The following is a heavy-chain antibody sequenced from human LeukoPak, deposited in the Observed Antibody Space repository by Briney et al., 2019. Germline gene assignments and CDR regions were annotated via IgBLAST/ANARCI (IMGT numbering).Heavy chain of an antibody. CDR1: GFTFSSYA. CDR3: AKYYYDSSDAFDI. CDR2: IKQDGSEK. V-gene: IGHV3-7*01. Sequence: GGSLRLSCAASGFTFSSYAMSWVRQAPGKGLEWVANIKQDGSEKYYVDSVKGRFTISRDNAKNSLYLQMNSLRAEDTAVYYCAKYYYDSSDAFDIWGQGTMVTVSS. D-gene: IGHD3-22*01. J-gene: IGHJ3*02.